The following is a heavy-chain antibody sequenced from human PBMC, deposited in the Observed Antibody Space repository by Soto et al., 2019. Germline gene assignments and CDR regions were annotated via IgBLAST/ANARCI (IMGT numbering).Heavy chain of an antibody. D-gene: IGHD6-6*01. V-gene: IGHV7-4-1*01. CDR3: ARETFYYHEYSSSSSPAPNYYYYGMGV. J-gene: IGHJ6*02. CDR2: INTNTGNP. CDR1: GYTFTSYA. Sequence: GASVKVSCKASGYTFTSYAMNWVRQAPGQGLEWMGWINTNTGNPTYAQGFTGRFVFSLDTSVSTAYLQICSLKAEDTAVYYCARETFYYHEYSSSSSPAPNYYYYGMGVWGQGTTVTVSS.